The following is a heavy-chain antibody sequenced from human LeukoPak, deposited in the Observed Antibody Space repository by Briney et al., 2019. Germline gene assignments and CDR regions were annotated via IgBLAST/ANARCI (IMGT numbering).Heavy chain of an antibody. Sequence: GGSLRLSCAASGFTFSNAWMSWVRQAPEKGLEWVGRIKSNSDGGTAEYAAPVKGRFTISRDDSKNTLYLQMNSLRAEDTAVYYCAKDSRVITIFGTPQYWGQGTLVAVSS. CDR2: IKSNSDGGTA. J-gene: IGHJ4*02. D-gene: IGHD3-3*01. CDR1: GFTFSNAW. V-gene: IGHV3-15*01. CDR3: AKDSRVITIFGTPQY.